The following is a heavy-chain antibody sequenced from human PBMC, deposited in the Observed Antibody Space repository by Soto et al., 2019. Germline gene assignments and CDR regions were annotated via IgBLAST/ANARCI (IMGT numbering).Heavy chain of an antibody. Sequence: QVQLQQWGAGLLKPSETLSLTCAVYGGSFSGYYWGWIRQPPGKGLEWIGEINHSGSTNYNPSLKSRVTISVDTSKNQFSLKLSSVTAADTAVYYCARAWKYYDSSGFLDYWGQGTLVTVSS. V-gene: IGHV4-34*01. CDR1: GGSFSGYY. J-gene: IGHJ4*02. D-gene: IGHD3-22*01. CDR3: ARAWKYYDSSGFLDY. CDR2: INHSGST.